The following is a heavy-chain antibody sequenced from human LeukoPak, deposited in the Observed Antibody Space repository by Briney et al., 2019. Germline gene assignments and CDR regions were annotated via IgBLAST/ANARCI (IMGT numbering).Heavy chain of an antibody. Sequence: GRSLRLSCAASGFTFSSYGMHWVRQAPGKGLECGAVISYEGSNKYYADSVKGRFSISRDNSKNTLYLQMNSLRAEDTAVYCCAKGSDPVTIFGVVIPYGMDVWGQGSTVTVSS. J-gene: IGHJ6*02. V-gene: IGHV3-30*18. CDR2: ISYEGSNK. D-gene: IGHD3-3*01. CDR1: GFTFSSYG. CDR3: AKGSDPVTIFGVVIPYGMDV.